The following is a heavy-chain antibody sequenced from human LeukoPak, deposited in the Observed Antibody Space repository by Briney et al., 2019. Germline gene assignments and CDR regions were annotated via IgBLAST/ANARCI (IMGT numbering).Heavy chain of an antibody. CDR3: AKGIGAVAEREYYFDY. CDR2: ISGSGGST. D-gene: IGHD6-19*01. Sequence: PGGSLRLSCTASGFTISTYWMSWVRQAPGKGLEWVSAISGSGGSTYYADSVKGRFTISRDNSKNTLYLQMNSLRAEDTAVYYCAKGIGAVAEREYYFDYWGQGTLVTVSS. V-gene: IGHV3-23*01. CDR1: GFTISTYW. J-gene: IGHJ4*02.